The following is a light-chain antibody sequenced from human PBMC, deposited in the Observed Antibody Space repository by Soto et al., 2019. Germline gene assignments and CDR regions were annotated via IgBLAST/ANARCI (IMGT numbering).Light chain of an antibody. J-gene: IGKJ2*01. Sequence: DIVMTQSPESLAVSLGERATINCKSSQSLLYRTNNTNYLNWYQQKAGHPPKLLIYWASTRESGVPDRFSGSGSRTEFTFTISSLQAEDVAVYYCQQSYSVPYTFGQGTKLEIK. V-gene: IGKV4-1*01. CDR3: QQSYSVPYT. CDR1: QSLLYRTNNTNY. CDR2: WAS.